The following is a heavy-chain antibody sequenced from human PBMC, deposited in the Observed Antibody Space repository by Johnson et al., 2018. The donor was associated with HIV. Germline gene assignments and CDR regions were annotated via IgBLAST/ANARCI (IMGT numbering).Heavy chain of an antibody. D-gene: IGHD1-26*01. J-gene: IGHJ3*02. CDR2: ISSSGGTI. CDR1: RFTFSDYY. Sequence: QVQLVESGGGLVKPGGSLRLSCAASRFTFSDYYMSWIRQTPGKGLEWVSYISSSGGTIYYADSVKGRFSISRDNAKNSLYLQMNSLRAEDTAVYYCAKKLGTHIVGAEGAFDIWGQGTMVTVSS. CDR3: AKKLGTHIVGAEGAFDI. V-gene: IGHV3-11*01.